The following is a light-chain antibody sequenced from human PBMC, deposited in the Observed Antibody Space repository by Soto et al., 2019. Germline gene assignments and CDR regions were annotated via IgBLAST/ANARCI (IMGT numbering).Light chain of an antibody. V-gene: IGLV2-14*03. CDR1: SDDVGGYDY. Sequence: QSALTQPASVSGSPGQSITISCTGSSDDVGGYDYVSWYQHHPGKAPKLMIYDVSKRPSGVPDRFSGSKSGNTASLTISGLQAEDEADYYCQSYDSSLRVFGTGTKLTVL. J-gene: IGLJ1*01. CDR3: QSYDSSLRV. CDR2: DVS.